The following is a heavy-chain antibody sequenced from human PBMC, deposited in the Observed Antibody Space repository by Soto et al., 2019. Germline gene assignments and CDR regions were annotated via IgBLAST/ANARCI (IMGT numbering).Heavy chain of an antibody. Sequence: GGSLRLSCAASGFIFSGSAMDWVRQASGKGLEWIGRVSSKANSFATVYAASVKGRFTISRDDSKNMAYLQMNSLKTEDTAVYYCSSPYCSGTRCYASDYWGQGTLVTVSS. D-gene: IGHD2-2*01. CDR1: GFIFSGSA. CDR3: SSPYCSGTRCYASDY. J-gene: IGHJ4*02. CDR2: VSSKANSFAT. V-gene: IGHV3-73*01.